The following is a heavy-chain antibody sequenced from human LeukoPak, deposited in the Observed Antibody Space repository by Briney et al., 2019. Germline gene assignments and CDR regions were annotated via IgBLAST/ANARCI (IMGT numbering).Heavy chain of an antibody. CDR2: IYYSGST. CDR1: GGSISSSSYY. CDR3: ARQTVVVPAPTGFDP. V-gene: IGHV4-39*01. D-gene: IGHD2-2*01. Sequence: SETLSLTCTVSGGSISSSSYYWGWIRQPPGKGLEWIGSIYYSGSTYYNPSLQSRVTISVDTSKNQFSLKLSSVTAADTAVYYCARQTVVVPAPTGFDPWGQGTLVTVSS. J-gene: IGHJ5*02.